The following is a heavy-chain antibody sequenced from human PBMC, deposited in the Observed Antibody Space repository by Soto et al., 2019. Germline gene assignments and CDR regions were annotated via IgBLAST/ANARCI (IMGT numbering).Heavy chain of an antibody. J-gene: IGHJ6*02. Sequence: QVQLQQSGPGLVEPSQTLSLTCAVSGGSISSEYFHWTWIRQSPGKGLEWIGYIHYTGSIMYNPSFKSRLTMAVDTTKNQFCLQRTSVTAADTAVYFCAREDDGGDRDYYGLDVWGQGTTVTVSS. V-gene: IGHV4-30-4*08. CDR2: IHYTGSI. D-gene: IGHD2-21*02. CDR1: GGSISSEYFH. CDR3: AREDDGGDRDYYGLDV.